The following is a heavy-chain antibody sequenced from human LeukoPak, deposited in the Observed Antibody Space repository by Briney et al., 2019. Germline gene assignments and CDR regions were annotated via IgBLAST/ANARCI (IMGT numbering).Heavy chain of an antibody. Sequence: GGSLRLSCAASGFTFSSYAMTWVRQAPGKGLEWVSTITAGGDYTYYADSVKGRFTISRDNSKNTLYLQMNSLRDEDTAVYYCVKVKFEGSDYYPHGSSFDYWGQGSLVTVSA. V-gene: IGHV3-23*01. CDR2: ITAGGDYT. CDR1: GFTFSSYA. J-gene: IGHJ4*02. D-gene: IGHD3-22*01. CDR3: VKVKFEGSDYYPHGSSFDY.